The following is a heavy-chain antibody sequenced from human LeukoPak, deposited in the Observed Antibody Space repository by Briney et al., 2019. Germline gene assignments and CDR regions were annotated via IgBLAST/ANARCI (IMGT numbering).Heavy chain of an antibody. CDR1: GFTFSSYS. D-gene: IGHD1-26*01. V-gene: IGHV3-23*01. Sequence: GGSLRLSCAASGFTFSSYSMNWVRQAPGKGLEWVSAISGSGGSTYYADSVKGRFTISRDNSKNTLYLQMNSLRAEDTAVYYCAKYTSGSYYTGYVDYWGQGTLVTVSS. J-gene: IGHJ4*02. CDR2: ISGSGGST. CDR3: AKYTSGSYYTGYVDY.